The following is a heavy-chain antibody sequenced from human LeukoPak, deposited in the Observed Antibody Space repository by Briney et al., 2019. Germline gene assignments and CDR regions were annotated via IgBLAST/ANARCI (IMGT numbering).Heavy chain of an antibody. J-gene: IGHJ4*02. Sequence: SVKVSCKASGGTFCSYAISWVRQAPGQGLEWMGRIIPILGIANYAQKFQGRVTITADKSTSTAYMELSSLRSEDTAVYYCARVDPPRYSRSWYLDYWGQGTLVTVSS. D-gene: IGHD6-13*01. V-gene: IGHV1-69*04. CDR1: GGTFCSYA. CDR2: IIPILGIA. CDR3: ARVDPPRYSRSWYLDY.